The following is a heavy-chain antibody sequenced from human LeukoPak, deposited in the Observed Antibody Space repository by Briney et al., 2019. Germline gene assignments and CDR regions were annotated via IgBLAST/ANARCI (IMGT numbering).Heavy chain of an antibody. V-gene: IGHV4-61*02. D-gene: IGHD3/OR15-3a*01. J-gene: IGHJ4*02. CDR3: ARQTGSGLFILP. CDR1: GDSISSGDYY. Sequence: PSETLSLTCTVSGDSISSGDYYWSWIRQPAGKGLEWIGRISSSGSTHYNPSLKSRVTISVDTSKNQFSLKLSSVTAADTAVYFCARQTGSGLFILPGGQGTLVTVSS. CDR2: ISSSGST.